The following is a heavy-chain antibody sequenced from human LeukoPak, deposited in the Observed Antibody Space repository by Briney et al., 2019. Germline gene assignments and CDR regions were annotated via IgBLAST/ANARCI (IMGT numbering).Heavy chain of an antibody. CDR3: ARSPANYDILAGYDGANFDY. CDR1: GDSFTSYW. Sequence: AGSLKISCKGSGDSFTSYWIGWVRQMPGKGLVWMGIIYHGDSDTRYSPSFQGQVTISADKSIRTAYLQWSSLKASDTAMYYCARSPANYDILAGYDGANFDYWGQGTLVTVSS. V-gene: IGHV5-51*01. J-gene: IGHJ4*02. D-gene: IGHD3-9*01. CDR2: IYHGDSDT.